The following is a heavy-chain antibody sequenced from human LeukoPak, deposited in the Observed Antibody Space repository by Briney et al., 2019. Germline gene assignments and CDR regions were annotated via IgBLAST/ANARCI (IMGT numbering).Heavy chain of an antibody. D-gene: IGHD3-16*01. J-gene: IGHJ4*02. V-gene: IGHV1-46*01. CDR3: ARDFVWAVDY. CDR1: GFTFISYH. CDR2: IKPRDDST. Sequence: ASVKVSCKAFGFTFISYHIHWVRQAPGQGLEWMGIIKPRDDSTIYAQKFQGRLIMTWDTSTSTAYMDLSSLRSDDTALYYCARDFVWAVDYWGQGSLVTVSS.